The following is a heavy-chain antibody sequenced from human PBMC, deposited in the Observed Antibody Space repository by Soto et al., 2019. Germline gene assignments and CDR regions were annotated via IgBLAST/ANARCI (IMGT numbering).Heavy chain of an antibody. J-gene: IGHJ6*02. CDR1: GGTYSSYA. V-gene: IGHV1-69*06. D-gene: IGHD1-26*01. CDR2: IIPIFGTA. CDR3: ARAHGGATGGYYYYYGMDV. Sequence: SVKVSCKASGGTYSSYAISWVRQAPGQGLEWMGGIIPIFGTANYAQKFQGRVTITADKSTSTAYMELSSLRSEDTAVYYCARAHGGATGGYYYYYGMDVWGQGTTVTVSS.